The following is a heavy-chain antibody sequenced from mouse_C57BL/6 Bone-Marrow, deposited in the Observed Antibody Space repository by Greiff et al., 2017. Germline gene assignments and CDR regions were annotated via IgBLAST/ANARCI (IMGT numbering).Heavy chain of an antibody. V-gene: IGHV1-69*01. D-gene: IGHD2-5*01. J-gene: IGHJ4*01. CDR1: GYTFTSYW. Sequence: QVQLQQPGAELVMPGASVKLSCKASGYTFTSYWMHWVKQRPGQGLEWIGEIDPSDSYTNYNQKFKGKSTLTVDKSSSTAYMELSSLASEDSAVYYCARSYCSNCVGVYYYAMDYWGQGTSVTVSS. CDR3: ARSYCSNCVGVYYYAMDY. CDR2: IDPSDSYT.